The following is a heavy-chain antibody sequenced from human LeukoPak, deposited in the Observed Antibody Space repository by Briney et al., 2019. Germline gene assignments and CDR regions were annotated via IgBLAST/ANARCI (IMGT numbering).Heavy chain of an antibody. V-gene: IGHV3-74*01. CDR2: INSDGGST. CDR3: AKGYYFDILSGYSSLDS. D-gene: IGHD3-9*01. J-gene: IGHJ4*02. CDR1: GFTFSSYW. Sequence: GGSLRLSCAASGFTFSSYWMHWVRQAPGKGLVWVSRINSDGGSTTYADSVKGRFTISRDDSKNTLYLQMNSLRAEDTAAYYCAKGYYFDILSGYSSLDSWGQGTLVTVSS.